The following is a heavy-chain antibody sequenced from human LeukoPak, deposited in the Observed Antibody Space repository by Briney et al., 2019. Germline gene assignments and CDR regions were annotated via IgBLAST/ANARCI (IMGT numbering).Heavy chain of an antibody. CDR2: INDSGRT. CDR1: GGSFSNYY. V-gene: IGHV4-34*01. J-gene: IGHJ6*03. D-gene: IGHD1-7*01. CDR3: ARRWNYGRNYYIDV. Sequence: SETLSLTCAVYGGSFSNYYWSWIRQTPGKGMEWIGEINDSGRTNYNPSLMSRFTVSVDTYQNQFSLRLTSVTATDTAVYYCARRWNYGRNYYIDVWGKGAAVSVSS.